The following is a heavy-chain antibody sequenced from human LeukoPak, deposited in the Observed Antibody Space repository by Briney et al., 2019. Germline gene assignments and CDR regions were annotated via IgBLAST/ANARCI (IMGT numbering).Heavy chain of an antibody. Sequence: GGSLRLSCAASGFTFSSYAMSWVRQAPGKGLEWVSAISGSGGSTYYADSVKGRFTISRDNAKNSLYLQMNSLRAEDTAVYYCARVAYSGHEFYYYYYYMDVWGKGTTVTVSS. V-gene: IGHV3-23*01. CDR1: GFTFSSYA. CDR3: ARVAYSGHEFYYYYYYMDV. D-gene: IGHD5-12*01. J-gene: IGHJ6*03. CDR2: ISGSGGST.